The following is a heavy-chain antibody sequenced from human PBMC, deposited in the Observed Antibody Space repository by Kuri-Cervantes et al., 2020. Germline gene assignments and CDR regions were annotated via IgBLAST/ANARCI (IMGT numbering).Heavy chain of an antibody. CDR2: ISYDGSNK. V-gene: IGHV3-30-3*01. Sequence: GESLKISCAASGFTFSSYAMHWVRQAPGKGLEWVAVISYDGSNKYYADSVKGRFTISRDNSKNTLYLQMNSLRAKDTAVYYCARGGVGATYWGQGTLVTVSS. CDR1: GFTFSSYA. J-gene: IGHJ4*02. CDR3: ARGGVGATY. D-gene: IGHD1-26*01.